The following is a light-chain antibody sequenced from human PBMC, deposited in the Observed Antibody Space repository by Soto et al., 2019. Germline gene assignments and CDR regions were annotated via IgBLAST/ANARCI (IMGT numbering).Light chain of an antibody. CDR3: QQYGSSPQT. Sequence: EIVMTQSPATLSVSPGEGATLSCRASQSVSGNLAWYQQKPGQAPRLLIYGASSRATGIPDRFSGSGSGTDFTLTISRLEPEDFAVYYCQQYGSSPQTFGQGTKVDIK. CDR1: QSVSGN. J-gene: IGKJ1*01. CDR2: GAS. V-gene: IGKV3-20*01.